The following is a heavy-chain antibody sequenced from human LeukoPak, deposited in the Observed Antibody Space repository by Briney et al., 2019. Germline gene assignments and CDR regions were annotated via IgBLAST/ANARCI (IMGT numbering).Heavy chain of an antibody. D-gene: IGHD3-22*01. CDR2: IYTSGTT. V-gene: IGHV4-61*02. J-gene: IGHJ4*02. Sequence: PSQTLSLTCTVSGGSISSDTYYWRWIRQPAGKGLEWIGRIYTSGTTNYNPSLKSRVTISVDTSKNQFSLKLSSVTAADTAVYYCASFYYDTTGYIDYWGQGTLVTVSS. CDR3: ASFYYDTTGYIDY. CDR1: GGSISSDTYY.